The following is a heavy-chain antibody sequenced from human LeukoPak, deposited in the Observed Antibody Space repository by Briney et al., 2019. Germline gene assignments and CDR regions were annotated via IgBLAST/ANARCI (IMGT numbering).Heavy chain of an antibody. CDR1: GGSISSDY. V-gene: IGHV4-59*08. CDR3: ARSPSANSGGMDV. Sequence: SETLSLTCTVSGGSISSDYWSWIRQTPGKGLEWIGYIYYSGSTTYNPSLKSRVTTSVDTSKNQFSLKLSSVTAADTAVYYCARSPSANSGGMDVWGQGTTVTVSS. CDR2: IYYSGST. J-gene: IGHJ6*02. D-gene: IGHD4/OR15-4a*01.